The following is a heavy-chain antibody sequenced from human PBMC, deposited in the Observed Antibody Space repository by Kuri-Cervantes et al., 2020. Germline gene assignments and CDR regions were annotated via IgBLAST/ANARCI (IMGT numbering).Heavy chain of an antibody. D-gene: IGHD1-26*01. V-gene: IGHV1-18*01. J-gene: IGHJ6*02. CDR3: ARGSPPEAPWVFGMDV. CDR2: ISAYNGNT. Sequence: ASVKVSCKASGYTFTSYGISWVRQAPGQGLEWMGRISAYNGNTNCAQKLQGRVTMTTDTSTSTAYMELRSLRSDDTAVYYCARGSPPEAPWVFGMDVWGQGTTVTVSS. CDR1: GYTFTSYG.